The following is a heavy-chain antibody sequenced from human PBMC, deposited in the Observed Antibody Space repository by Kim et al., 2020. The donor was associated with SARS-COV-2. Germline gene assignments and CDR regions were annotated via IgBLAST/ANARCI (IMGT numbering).Heavy chain of an antibody. V-gene: IGHV5-51*01. D-gene: IGHD3-10*01. CDR3: ARYRAGGSGSYYKAPGGYYGMDV. CDR2: IYPGDSDT. J-gene: IGHJ6*02. CDR1: GYSFTSYW. Sequence: GESLKISCKGSGYSFTSYWIGWVRQMPGKGLEWMGIIYPGDSDTRYSPSFQGQVTISADKSISTAYLQWSSLKASDTAMYYCARYRAGGSGSYYKAPGGYYGMDVWGQGTTVTVSS.